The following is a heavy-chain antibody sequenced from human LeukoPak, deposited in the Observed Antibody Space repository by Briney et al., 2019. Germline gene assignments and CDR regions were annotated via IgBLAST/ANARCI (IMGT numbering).Heavy chain of an antibody. D-gene: IGHD3-10*01. J-gene: IGHJ4*02. CDR1: GFTFSDYY. CDR3: ARDAVTMVRGVNY. V-gene: IGHV3-11*01. CDR2: ISSSGSTI. Sequence: PGGSLRLSCAASGFTFSDYYMSWIRQAPGRGLEWVSYISSSGSTIYYADSLKGRFTISRDNAKNSLYLQMNSLRAEDTAVYYCARDAVTMVRGVNYWGQGTLVTVSS.